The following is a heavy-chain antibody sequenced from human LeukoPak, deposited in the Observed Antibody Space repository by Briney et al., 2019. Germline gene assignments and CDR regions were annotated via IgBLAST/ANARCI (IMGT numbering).Heavy chain of an antibody. Sequence: KPSGTLSLTCAVSGGSISSSNWWSWVRQPPGKGLEWIGEIYHSGSTNYNPSLKSRVTISVDKSKNQFSLKLSSVTAADTAVYYCARVSVYYDSSGYYCLFDYWGQGTLVTVSS. V-gene: IGHV4-4*02. D-gene: IGHD3-22*01. CDR1: GGSISSSNW. CDR3: ARVSVYYDSSGYYCLFDY. J-gene: IGHJ4*02. CDR2: IYHSGST.